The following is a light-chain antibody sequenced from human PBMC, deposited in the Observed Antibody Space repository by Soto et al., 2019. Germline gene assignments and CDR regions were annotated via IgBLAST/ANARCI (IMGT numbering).Light chain of an antibody. CDR2: DAA. CDR3: QQYYTSSIT. J-gene: IGKJ5*01. V-gene: IGKV1-39*01. CDR1: QNINTY. Sequence: DNQMTQSPYSLSAAVGDRFTISCQASQNINTYLNWYQQKPGKAPKLLMFDAASLQSGVPSRFSGSGSGTDFTLTITSLQPEDFATYYCQQYYTSSITFGQGGLLEI.